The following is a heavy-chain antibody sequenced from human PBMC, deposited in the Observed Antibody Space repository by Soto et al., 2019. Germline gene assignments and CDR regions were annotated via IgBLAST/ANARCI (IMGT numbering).Heavy chain of an antibody. CDR3: SSSVLRYFVWLLRQDGFDI. Sequence: GGSLRLSCAASGFTFSSYSMNWVRQAPGKGLEWVSSISSSSSYIYYADSVKGRFTISRDNAKNSLYLQMNSLRAEDTAVYYCSSSVLRYFVWLLRQDGFDIWGQGTMVTVSS. D-gene: IGHD3-9*01. V-gene: IGHV3-21*01. CDR2: ISSSSSYI. J-gene: IGHJ3*02. CDR1: GFTFSSYS.